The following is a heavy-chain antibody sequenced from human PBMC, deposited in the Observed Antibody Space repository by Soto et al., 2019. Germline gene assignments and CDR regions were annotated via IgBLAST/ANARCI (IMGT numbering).Heavy chain of an antibody. CDR3: ARILCSSTSCYVDY. D-gene: IGHD2-2*01. Sequence: SETLSLTCTVSGGSISSYYWSWIRQPPGKGLEWIGYIHYSGSTNYNPSLKSRVTISVDTSKNQFSLKLSSVTAADTAVYYCARILCSSTSCYVDYWGQGTLVTVSS. CDR2: IHYSGST. J-gene: IGHJ4*02. CDR1: GGSISSYY. V-gene: IGHV4-59*08.